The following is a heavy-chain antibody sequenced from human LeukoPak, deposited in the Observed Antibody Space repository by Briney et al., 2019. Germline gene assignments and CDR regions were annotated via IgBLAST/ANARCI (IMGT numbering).Heavy chain of an antibody. D-gene: IGHD3-16*01. J-gene: IGHJ5*02. V-gene: IGHV3-30-3*01. CDR2: ISFDGSNK. Sequence: GGSLRLSCAASGFTVSSNYMSWVRQPPGKGLEWVAVISFDGSNKYYADSVKGRSTISRDNSKNTLYLQMNSLRAEDTAVYYCAREELGSSLGFDPWGQGTLVTVSS. CDR1: GFTVSSNY. CDR3: AREELGSSLGFDP.